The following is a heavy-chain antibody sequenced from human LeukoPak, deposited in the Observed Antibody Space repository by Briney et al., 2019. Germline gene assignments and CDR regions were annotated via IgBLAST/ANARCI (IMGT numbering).Heavy chain of an antibody. V-gene: IGHV4-59*08. CDR1: GGSISSYY. D-gene: IGHD4-17*01. CDR3: ARFDYGDSIGYFDY. CDR2: IYYSGST. J-gene: IGHJ4*02. Sequence: SETLSLTCTVSGGSISSYYWSWIRQPPGKGLEWIGYIYYSGSTNYNPSLKSRVTISVDTSKNQFSLKLSSVTAADTAVYYCARFDYGDSIGYFDYRGQGTLVTVSS.